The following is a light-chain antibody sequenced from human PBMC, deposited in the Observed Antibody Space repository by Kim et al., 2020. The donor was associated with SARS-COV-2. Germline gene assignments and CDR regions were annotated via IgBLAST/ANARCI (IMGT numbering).Light chain of an antibody. J-gene: IGLJ1*01. V-gene: IGLV3-1*01. CDR2: EDS. Sequence: VSPGQTHRITCSGDKLGDKYACWYQQKPGQSPVLVIYEDSNRPSGIPERFSASNSGNTATLTISGTQAMDEADYYCQAWDSSTAWVFGTGTKVTVL. CDR3: QAWDSSTAWV. CDR1: KLGDKY.